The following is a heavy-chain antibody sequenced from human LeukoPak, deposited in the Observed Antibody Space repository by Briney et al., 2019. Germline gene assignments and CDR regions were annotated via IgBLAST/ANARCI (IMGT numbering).Heavy chain of an antibody. J-gene: IGHJ4*02. CDR1: GFTFSSYA. CDR3: ARADWDTAMIDY. CDR2: ISGSGDRR. V-gene: IGHV3-23*01. D-gene: IGHD5-18*01. Sequence: GGSLRLSCGASGFTFSSYAMSWVRQAPGKGLEWVSGISGSGDRRNYADSVKGRFTISRDNSKNTLYLQMNSLRAEDTAVYYCARADWDTAMIDYWGQGTLVTVSS.